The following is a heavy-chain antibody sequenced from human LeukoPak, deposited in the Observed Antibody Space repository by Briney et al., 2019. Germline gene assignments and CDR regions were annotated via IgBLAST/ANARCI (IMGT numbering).Heavy chain of an antibody. V-gene: IGHV4-34*01. CDR1: GGSYSGYY. CDR2: INHSGST. J-gene: IGHJ3*02. D-gene: IGHD5-12*01. CDR3: ARGRIVARRNAFDI. Sequence: SETLSLTCAVYGGSYSGYYWSWIPQPPGKELEWIGEINHSGSTNYNPSLKSRVTISVDTSKNQFSLKLSSVTAADTAVYYCARGRIVARRNAFDIWGQGTMVTVSS.